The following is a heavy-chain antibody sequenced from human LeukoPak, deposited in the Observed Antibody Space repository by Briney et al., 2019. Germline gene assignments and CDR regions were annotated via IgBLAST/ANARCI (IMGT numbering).Heavy chain of an antibody. CDR1: LLILNHHA. D-gene: IGHD4-11*01. CDR2: VWSDKSNK. J-gene: IGHJ4*02. CDR3: AKDAQRGFDYSNSLEY. V-gene: IGHV3-33*06. Sequence: PGGSLRLSCAASLLILNHHAMHWVRRAPGKGGGGVAGVWSDKSNKFYADSVRGRFTIYRDDSRKTVYLQMEKMTAEDTAIYYCAKDAQRGFDYSNSLEYWGQGALVTVAS.